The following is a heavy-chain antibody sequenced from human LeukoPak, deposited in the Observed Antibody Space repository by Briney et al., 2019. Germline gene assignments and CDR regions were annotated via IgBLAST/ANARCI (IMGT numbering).Heavy chain of an antibody. D-gene: IGHD3-22*01. CDR1: GGSISSYY. CDR2: IYYSGST. V-gene: IGHV4-59*01. Sequence: SETLSLTCTVSGGSISSYYWSWIRQPPGKGLEWIGNIYYSGSTNYSPSLKSRVTISADTSKNQFSLKLSSVTAADTAVYYCTRGSIAYYYMDVWGKGTTVTISS. J-gene: IGHJ6*03. CDR3: TRGSIAYYYMDV.